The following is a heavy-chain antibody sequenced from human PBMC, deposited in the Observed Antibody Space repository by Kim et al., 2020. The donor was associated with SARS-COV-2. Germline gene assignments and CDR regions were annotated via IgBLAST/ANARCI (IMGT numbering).Heavy chain of an antibody. CDR3: ARHGPSSRAPGGMDV. CDR1: GGSISSNIHY. Sequence: SETLSLTCTVSGGSISSNIHYWGWVRQPPGEGLEWIGTVYYSGRTYLNPSLKSRVTISVDTSKNQFSLNLNSVTASDTAVYYCARHGPSSRAPGGMDVWGQGTTVTVSS. J-gene: IGHJ6*02. V-gene: IGHV4-39*01. CDR2: VYYSGRT.